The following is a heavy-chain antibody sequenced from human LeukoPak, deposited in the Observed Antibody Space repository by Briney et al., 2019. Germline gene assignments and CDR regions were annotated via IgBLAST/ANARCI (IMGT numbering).Heavy chain of an antibody. CDR2: IYTSGST. CDR1: GGSISSYY. Sequence: SETLSLTCTVSGGSISSYYWSWIRQPAGKGLEWIGRIYTSGSTNYNPSLKSRVTMSVDTSKNQFSLKLSSVTAADTAVYYCARDVQVGFTNALDIWGQGTMVTVSS. D-gene: IGHD3-3*01. V-gene: IGHV4-4*07. J-gene: IGHJ3*02. CDR3: ARDVQVGFTNALDI.